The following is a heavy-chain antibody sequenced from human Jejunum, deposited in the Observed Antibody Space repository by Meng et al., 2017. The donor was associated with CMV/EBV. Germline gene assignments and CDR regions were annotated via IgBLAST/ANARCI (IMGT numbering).Heavy chain of an antibody. Sequence: AASGFGFSSYWMHWFRQAQGEGLVWVSHFNRDGSSIDYADSVKSRFTLSRDNSKNTVYLQLNSLRTEDTAVYYCASADASSDSWRGWGQGTLVTVSS. V-gene: IGHV3-74*01. CDR2: FNRDGSSI. D-gene: IGHD3/OR15-3a*01. CDR3: ASADASSDSWRG. CDR1: GFGFSSYW. J-gene: IGHJ4*02.